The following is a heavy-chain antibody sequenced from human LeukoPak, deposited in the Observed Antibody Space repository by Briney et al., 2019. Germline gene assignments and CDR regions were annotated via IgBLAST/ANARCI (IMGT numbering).Heavy chain of an antibody. CDR3: AKKTESTGEAFDY. Sequence: PGGSLRLSCTASGFTFSSYTMSRVRQAPGEGLEWLSAINGRGITYYAGSVKGRFTISRDNSENTLYLQMNSLTVDDTAVYYCAKKTESTGEAFDYWGQGTQVTVSS. CDR1: GFTFSSYT. V-gene: IGHV3-23*01. J-gene: IGHJ4*02. D-gene: IGHD7-27*01. CDR2: INGRGIT.